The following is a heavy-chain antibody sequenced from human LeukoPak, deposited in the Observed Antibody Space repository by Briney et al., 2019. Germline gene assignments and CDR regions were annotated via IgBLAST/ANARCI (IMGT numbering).Heavy chain of an antibody. CDR3: ARGYTNYYDSSGYWIEWGYYYYYGMDV. V-gene: IGHV1-8*02. CDR1: GYTFTSYD. Sequence: ASVKVSCKASGYTFTSYDINWVRQATGQGLEWMGWMNPNSGNTGYAQKFQGRVTMTRNTSISTAYMELSSLRSEDTAVYYCARGYTNYYDSSGYWIEWGYYYYYGMDVWGQGTTVTVSS. J-gene: IGHJ6*02. CDR2: MNPNSGNT. D-gene: IGHD3-22*01.